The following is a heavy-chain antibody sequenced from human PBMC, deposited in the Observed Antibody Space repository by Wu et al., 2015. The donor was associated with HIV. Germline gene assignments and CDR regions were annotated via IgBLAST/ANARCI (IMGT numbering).Heavy chain of an antibody. CDR3: ARVQFDPNYYTYFDL. D-gene: IGHD4/OR15-4a*01. J-gene: IGHJ2*01. Sequence: LVQSGPEAKRPGASVKVSCKASYILTSNPIGWVRQAPGQRLEWMGWMNPSNGHIQPAQKFQDRINMSTNNSAHTAYMELRSLTSDDAAIYFCARVQFDPNYYTYFDLWGRRNSGHCLL. V-gene: IGHV1-18*01. CDR2: MNPSNGHI. CDR1: YILTSNP.